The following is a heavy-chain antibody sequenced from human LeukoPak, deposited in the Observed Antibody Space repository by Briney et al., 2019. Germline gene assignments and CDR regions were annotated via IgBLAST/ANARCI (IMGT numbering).Heavy chain of an antibody. Sequence: AGGSLRLSCAASGFTFSNYWMDWVRQAPGKGLEWVAKIKQDGSQKYYVDSVKGRFTISRDNAKNSLYLQMNSLRAEDTAVYYCARDSFYYGSGSTEEGGADYWGQGTLVTVSS. D-gene: IGHD3-10*01. J-gene: IGHJ4*02. CDR2: IKQDGSQK. CDR1: GFTFSNYW. V-gene: IGHV3-7*01. CDR3: ARDSFYYGSGSTEEGGADY.